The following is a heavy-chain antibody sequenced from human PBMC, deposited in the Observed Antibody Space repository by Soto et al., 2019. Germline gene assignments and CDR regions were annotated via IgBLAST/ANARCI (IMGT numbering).Heavy chain of an antibody. V-gene: IGHV3-74*01. J-gene: IGHJ5*02. CDR2: INNDGSAA. Sequence: EEQVVESGGGLVQPGGSLRLSCAASGFTFSSYWMHWVRQVPGKGLVWDSRINNDGSAATYADSVKGRFTISRDNTKNTVYLQMNSLRAEDTAVYYCVRDKPHNWFDPWGQGTPVTVSS. CDR1: GFTFSSYW. CDR3: VRDKPHNWFDP.